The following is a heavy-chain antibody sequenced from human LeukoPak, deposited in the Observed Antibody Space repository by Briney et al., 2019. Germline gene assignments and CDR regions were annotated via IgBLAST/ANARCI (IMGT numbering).Heavy chain of an antibody. CDR1: VISFNNYG. Sequence: HPGGSLRLSCAASVISFNNYGMSWVPQAPGKGLEWVSSISNGGHHTYYADSVRGRFTISRDNSKNTLYLQMDSLRAADTAVYYCAKVISSYSGYDSYWGQGTLVTVSS. V-gene: IGHV3-23*01. CDR3: AKVISSYSGYDSY. CDR2: ISNGGHHT. D-gene: IGHD5-12*01. J-gene: IGHJ4*02.